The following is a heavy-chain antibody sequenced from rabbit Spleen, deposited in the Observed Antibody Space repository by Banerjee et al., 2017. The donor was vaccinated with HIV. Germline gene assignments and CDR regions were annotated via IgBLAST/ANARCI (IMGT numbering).Heavy chain of an antibody. V-gene: IGHV1S47*01. J-gene: IGHJ4*01. CDR1: GFDFSNYG. D-gene: IGHD2-1*01. Sequence: QEQLVESGGGLVQPGGSLKLTCTASGFDFSNYGVSWVRQAPGKGLEWIGYIEPIFGNTYYANWVNGRFTISSHNAQNTLYLQLNSLTAADTATYFCVRDLGYDDYSEKGYFNLWGPGTLVTVS. CDR2: IEPIFGNT. CDR3: VRDLGYDDYSEKGYFNL.